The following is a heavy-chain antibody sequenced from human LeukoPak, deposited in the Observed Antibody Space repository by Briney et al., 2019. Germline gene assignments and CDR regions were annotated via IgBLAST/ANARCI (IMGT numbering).Heavy chain of an antibody. J-gene: IGHJ4*02. CDR3: AAAAKYSSSWYGY. D-gene: IGHD6-13*01. CDR1: GFTFTSSA. CDR2: IVVGSGNT. Sequence: SVKVSCKASGFTFTSSAMQWVRQARGQRLEWIGWIVVGSGNTNYAQKFQERVTITRDMSTSTAYMELSSLRSEDTAVYYCAAAAKYSSSWYGYWGQGTLVTVPS. V-gene: IGHV1-58*02.